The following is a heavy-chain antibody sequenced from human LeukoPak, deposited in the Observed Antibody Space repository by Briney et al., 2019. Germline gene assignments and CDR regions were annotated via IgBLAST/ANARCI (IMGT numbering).Heavy chain of an antibody. CDR1: GFTFSSNG. V-gene: IGHV3-33*06. D-gene: IGHD4-11*01. CDR2: IWSNATEK. Sequence: PGGSLRLSCAASGFTFSSNGMHWVRQAPGKGLEWVAVIWSNATEKYYGDAVKGRFTISRDNSRNTLYLQMNSLRAEDTAVYYCAKDAQRGFDYSNSLENWGQGTLVTVSS. J-gene: IGHJ4*02. CDR3: AKDAQRGFDYSNSLEN.